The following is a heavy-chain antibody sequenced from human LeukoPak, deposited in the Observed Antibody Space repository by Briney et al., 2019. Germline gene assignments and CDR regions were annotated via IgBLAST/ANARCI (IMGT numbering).Heavy chain of an antibody. CDR1: GGSISTYY. V-gene: IGHV4-59*01. CDR2: IYNSGST. Sequence: PSETLSLTCTVSGGSISTYYWSWIRQPPGKGLEWIGYIYNSGSTNYNPSLQSRVTISVDTSKNQFSLKLTSVTAADTAVYYCAKAVAAAGRFGFDPCGQGTLVTVSS. D-gene: IGHD6-13*01. J-gene: IGHJ5*02. CDR3: AKAVAAAGRFGFDP.